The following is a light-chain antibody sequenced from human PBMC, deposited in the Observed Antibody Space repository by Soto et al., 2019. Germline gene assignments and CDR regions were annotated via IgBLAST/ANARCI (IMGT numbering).Light chain of an antibody. CDR3: QQYYSPPWT. Sequence: DLVRTQSSDSPAASLGERASTNCKSSQSVLYSSNYKNYLAWYQQKPGQPPKLLIYWASIRESWVPDRFSGSGSGTDFTLTISSLQAEEVAVYDCQQYYSPPWTFGQGTKVDIK. CDR1: QSVLYSSNYKNY. J-gene: IGKJ1*01. V-gene: IGKV4-1*01. CDR2: WAS.